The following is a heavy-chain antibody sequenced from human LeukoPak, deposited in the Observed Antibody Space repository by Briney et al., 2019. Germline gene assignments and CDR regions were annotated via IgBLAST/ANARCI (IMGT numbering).Heavy chain of an antibody. CDR2: INHSGST. CDR3: AASSSWYYFDY. CDR1: GGSFSGYY. J-gene: IGHJ4*02. Sequence: SETLSLTCAVYGGSFSGYYWSWIRQPPGKGLEWIGEINHSGSTNYNPSLKSRVTISVDTSKNQFSLKLSSVTAADTAVYYCAASSSWYYFDYWGQGSLVTVYS. V-gene: IGHV4-34*01. D-gene: IGHD6-13*01.